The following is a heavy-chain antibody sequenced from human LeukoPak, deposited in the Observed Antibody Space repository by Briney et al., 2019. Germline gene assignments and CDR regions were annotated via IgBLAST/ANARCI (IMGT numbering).Heavy chain of an antibody. CDR3: ARVPYYYGLGSYWNYYFDY. V-gene: IGHV3-48*03. CDR2: ISSSGSTI. Sequence: GGSLRLSCAASGFTFSSYEMNWVRQAPGKGLEWVSYISSSGSTIYYADSVKGRFTISRDNAKNSLYLQMNSLRAEDTAVYYCARVPYYYGLGSYWNYYFDYWGQGTLVTVSS. J-gene: IGHJ4*02. D-gene: IGHD3-10*01. CDR1: GFTFSSYE.